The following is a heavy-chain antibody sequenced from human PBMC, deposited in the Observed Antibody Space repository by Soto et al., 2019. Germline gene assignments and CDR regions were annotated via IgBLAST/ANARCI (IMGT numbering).Heavy chain of an antibody. CDR2: INPSGGST. Sequence: ASVKVSCKASGYTFTSYYMHWVRQAPGQGLEWMGIINPSGGSTSYAQKFQGRVTMTRDTSTSTVYMELSSLRSEDTAVYYCARNKYYYDSSGYYYVSSDTRQNHYYYGMDVWGQGTTVTVSS. J-gene: IGHJ6*02. D-gene: IGHD3-22*01. CDR1: GYTFTSYY. CDR3: ARNKYYYDSSGYYYVSSDTRQNHYYYGMDV. V-gene: IGHV1-46*01.